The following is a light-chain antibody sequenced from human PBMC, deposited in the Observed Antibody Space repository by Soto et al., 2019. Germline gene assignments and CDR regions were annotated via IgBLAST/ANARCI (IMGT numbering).Light chain of an antibody. J-gene: IGKJ1*01. CDR3: QQSYSSSWT. CDR2: AAS. Sequence: DIQMTQSPSSLSASVGDRVTITCRASQSISNYLNWYQQKPGKAPKVLIYAASSLQSGVPSRFSGSGSGTDFTLTISSLQREDFEIYLCQQSYSSSWTFGQGTKVDIK. V-gene: IGKV1-39*01. CDR1: QSISNY.